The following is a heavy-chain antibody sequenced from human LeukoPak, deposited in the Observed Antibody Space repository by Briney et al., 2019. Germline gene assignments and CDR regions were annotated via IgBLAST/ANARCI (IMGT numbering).Heavy chain of an antibody. J-gene: IGHJ4*02. CDR3: AREPLGGSYIPSFDY. D-gene: IGHD1-26*01. CDR1: GFIFSSYA. CDR2: IKQDGSEK. V-gene: IGHV3-7*01. Sequence: GGSLRLSCAASGFIFSSYAMSWVRQAPGKGLEWVANIKQDGSEKYYVDSVKGRFTISRDNAKNSLYLQMNSLRAEDTAVYYCAREPLGGSYIPSFDYWGQGTLVTVSS.